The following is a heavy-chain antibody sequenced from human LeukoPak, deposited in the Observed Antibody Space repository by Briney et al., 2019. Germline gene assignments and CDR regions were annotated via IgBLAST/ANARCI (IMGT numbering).Heavy chain of an antibody. CDR1: GFTFSSYS. D-gene: IGHD2-21*01. Sequence: GGSLRLSCAASGFTFSSYSMNWVRQAPGKGLEWVSSISSSSSYIYYADSVKGRFTISRDNAKNSLYLQMNSLRAEDTTVYYCAGVGYGGNSFDYWGQGTLVTVSS. CDR2: ISSSSSYI. J-gene: IGHJ4*02. V-gene: IGHV3-21*01. CDR3: AGVGYGGNSFDY.